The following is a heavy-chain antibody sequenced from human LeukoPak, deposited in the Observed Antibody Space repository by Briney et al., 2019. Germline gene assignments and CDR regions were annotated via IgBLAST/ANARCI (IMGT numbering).Heavy chain of an antibody. CDR3: ARVDLLTGYYFFDY. CDR2: IRGDNGNT. D-gene: IGHD3-9*01. Sequence: ASVKVSCKASGYTFSNYGISWVRQAPGQGLEWVGWIRGDNGNTNYEQKFQGRVNMTTETSTSTAYMELGSLGSDETAVYYCARVDLLTGYYFFDYWGQGTLVTVSS. V-gene: IGHV1-18*01. CDR1: GYTFSNYG. J-gene: IGHJ4*02.